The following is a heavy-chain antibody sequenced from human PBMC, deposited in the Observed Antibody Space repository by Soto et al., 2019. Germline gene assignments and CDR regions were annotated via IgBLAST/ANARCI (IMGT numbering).Heavy chain of an antibody. CDR2: VDWADDK. CDR3: ARIPTAVGTYYYGMDV. D-gene: IGHD6-13*01. Sequence: SGPTLVNPTQTLTLTCTFSWFSLTTRGMCVSWIRQPPGKALEWLALVDWADDKYYSTSLKTRLTISKDTSKNQVVLTMTNMDPVDTATYYCARIPTAVGTYYYGMDVWGQGTTVTVSS. J-gene: IGHJ6*02. CDR1: WFSLTTRGMC. V-gene: IGHV2-70*01.